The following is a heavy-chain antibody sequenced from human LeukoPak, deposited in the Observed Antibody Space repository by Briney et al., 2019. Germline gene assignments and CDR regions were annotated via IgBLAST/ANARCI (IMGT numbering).Heavy chain of an antibody. CDR3: ARDAETYDWSGGYFDY. CDR1: GFDFSDYA. V-gene: IGHV3-69-1*02. Sequence: PGGSLRLSCAASGFDFSDYATTWVRQAPGKGLEWVSSISSTNTYIHYADSVKGRFTVSRDNAKNSLYLQMNSLRAKDTAVYYCARDAETYDWSGGYFDYWGQGTLVTVSS. J-gene: IGHJ4*02. D-gene: IGHD3-3*01. CDR2: ISSTNTYI.